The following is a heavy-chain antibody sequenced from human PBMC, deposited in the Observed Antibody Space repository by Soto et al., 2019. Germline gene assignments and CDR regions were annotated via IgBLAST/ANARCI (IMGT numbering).Heavy chain of an antibody. CDR3: ARDPWAADY. CDR1: GFTVSTKY. CDR2: IYSGGST. D-gene: IGHD3-16*01. Sequence: GGSLRLSCAASGFTVSTKYMSWVRQAPGKGLERVSVIYSGGSTFYADSERGRFNISRDNSKNTVNLQMNNLRAEDTAEYYCARDPWAADYWGQGTLVTVSS. J-gene: IGHJ4*02. V-gene: IGHV3-66*01.